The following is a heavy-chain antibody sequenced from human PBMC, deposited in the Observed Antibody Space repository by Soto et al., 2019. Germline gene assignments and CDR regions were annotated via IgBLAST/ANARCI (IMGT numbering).Heavy chain of an antibody. CDR2: IYPGDSDT. D-gene: IGHD6-13*01. CDR3: ARTSAGGKYYYGMDV. CDR1: GYSFTSYW. V-gene: IGHV5-51*01. Sequence: GESLKISCKGSGYSFTSYWIGWVRQMPGKGLEWMGIIYPGDSDTRCSPSFQGQVAISADKSISTAYLQWSSLKASDTAMYYCARTSAGGKYYYGMDVWGQGTTVTVSS. J-gene: IGHJ6*02.